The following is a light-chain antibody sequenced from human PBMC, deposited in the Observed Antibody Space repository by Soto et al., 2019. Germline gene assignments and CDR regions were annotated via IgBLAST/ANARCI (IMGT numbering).Light chain of an antibody. J-gene: IGKJ3*01. CDR1: QSIGSW. Sequence: DIQMTQSPSTLSSSVGDRATITCRASQSIGSWLAWYQQKSGKASKLLIYDASSLESGVPSRFSGSGSGTEFTLTISSLQPDDFATYYCQYYNIPFTFGPGTKVDIK. CDR2: DAS. CDR3: QYYNIPFT. V-gene: IGKV1-5*01.